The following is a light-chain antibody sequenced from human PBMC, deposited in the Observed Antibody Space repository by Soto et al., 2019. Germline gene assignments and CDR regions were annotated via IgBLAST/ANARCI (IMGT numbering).Light chain of an antibody. Sequence: QSVLTQPPSVSAAPGQKVTISCSGSSSNIGNNYVSWYQQLPGTAPKLLIYDNNERPSGIPDRFSGSKSGTSATLDITGLQTGDEADYYCGTWDTSLFAVVFGGGTKVTVL. CDR1: SSNIGNNY. J-gene: IGLJ3*02. V-gene: IGLV1-51*01. CDR2: DNN. CDR3: GTWDTSLFAVV.